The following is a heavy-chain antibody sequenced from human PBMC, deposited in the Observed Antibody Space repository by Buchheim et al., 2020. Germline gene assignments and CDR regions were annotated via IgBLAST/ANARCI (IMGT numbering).Heavy chain of an antibody. CDR2: INHSGRT. CDR3: ARGGYCSSTSCYGVYYYYYGMDV. Sequence: QVQLQQWGAGLLKPSETLSLTCAVYGGSFSGYYWSWIRQPPGKGLEWIGEINHSGRTNYNPSLKSRVTISVTTSKNQFSLKLSSVTAADTAVYYCARGGYCSSTSCYGVYYYYYGMDVWGQGTT. CDR1: GGSFSGYY. J-gene: IGHJ6*02. V-gene: IGHV4-34*01. D-gene: IGHD2-2*01.